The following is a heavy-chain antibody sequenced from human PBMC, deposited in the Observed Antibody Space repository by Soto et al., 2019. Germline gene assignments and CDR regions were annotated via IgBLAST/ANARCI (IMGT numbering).Heavy chain of an antibody. V-gene: IGHV1-2*02. Sequence: ASVKVSCKASGYTFTGYYMHWVRQAPGQGLEWMGWINPNTGGTNYAQKFQGRVTMTRDTSISTAYMELSRLRSDDTAVFYCARVNVVVVTATRDFCFDCWGLGTLVTVPS. CDR1: GYTFTGYY. J-gene: IGHJ4*02. CDR2: INPNTGGT. D-gene: IGHD2-15*01. CDR3: ARVNVVVVTATRDFCFDC.